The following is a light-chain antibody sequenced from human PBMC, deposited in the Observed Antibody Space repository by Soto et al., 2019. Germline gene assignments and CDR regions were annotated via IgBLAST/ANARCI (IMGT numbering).Light chain of an antibody. CDR3: QQYGSSPIT. J-gene: IGKJ5*01. Sequence: EIVMTQSPATLSVSPGERATLSCRASQSVTSNYLAWYQQKPGQAPRLLIFGASSRATGIPDRFSGSGSGTDFTLTISRLEPEDFAVYYCQQYGSSPITFGQGTRLEIK. CDR1: QSVTSNY. V-gene: IGKV3-20*01. CDR2: GAS.